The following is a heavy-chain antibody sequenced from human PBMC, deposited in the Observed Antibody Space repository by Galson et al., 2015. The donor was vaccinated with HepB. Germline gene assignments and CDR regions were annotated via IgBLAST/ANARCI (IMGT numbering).Heavy chain of an antibody. J-gene: IGHJ5*02. D-gene: IGHD4-17*01. V-gene: IGHV4-59*01. Sequence: LSLTCTVSGGSISSYYWSWIRQPPGKGLEWIGYIYYSGSTNYNPSLKSRVTISVDTSKNQFSLKLSSVTAADTAVYYCAREGYGASNWFDPWGQGTLVTVSS. CDR2: IYYSGST. CDR3: AREGYGASNWFDP. CDR1: GGSISSYY.